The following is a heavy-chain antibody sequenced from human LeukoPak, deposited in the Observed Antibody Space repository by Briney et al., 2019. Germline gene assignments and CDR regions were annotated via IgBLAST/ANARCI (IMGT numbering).Heavy chain of an antibody. CDR3: ARDPYDSRAIPPLDH. V-gene: IGHV3-7*01. D-gene: IGHD3-22*01. Sequence: GGSLRLSCAASGFTFSSYWMSWVRQAPGKGLEWVANIKYDGSQKYYVDSVKGRFTISRDNTQTSLYLQMNSLGGEDTAVYYCARDPYDSRAIPPLDHWGQGTLVPVPS. CDR1: GFTFSSYW. CDR2: IKYDGSQK. J-gene: IGHJ4*02.